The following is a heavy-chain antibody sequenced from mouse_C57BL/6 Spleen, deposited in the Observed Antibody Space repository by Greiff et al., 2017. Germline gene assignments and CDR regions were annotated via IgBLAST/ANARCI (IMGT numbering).Heavy chain of an antibody. CDR2: INPGSGGT. Sequence: VQRVESGAELVRPGTSVKVSCKASGYAFTNYLIEWVKQRPGQGLEWIGVINPGSGGTNYNEKFKGKATLTADKSSSTAYMQLSSLTSEDSAVYFCAREVYYYGSPYYYAMDYWGQGTSVTVSS. CDR1: GYAFTNYL. J-gene: IGHJ4*01. CDR3: AREVYYYGSPYYYAMDY. V-gene: IGHV1-54*01. D-gene: IGHD1-1*01.